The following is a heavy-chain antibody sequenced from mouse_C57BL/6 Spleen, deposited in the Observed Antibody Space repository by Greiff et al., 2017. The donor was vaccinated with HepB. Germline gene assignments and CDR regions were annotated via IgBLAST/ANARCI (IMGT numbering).Heavy chain of an antibody. Sequence: QVQLKESGAELVKPGASVKLSCKASGYTFTSYWMHWVKQRPGQGLEWIGMIHPNSGSTNYNEKFKSKATLTVDKSSSTAYMQLSSLTSEDSAVYYCARIGAMDYWGQGTSVTVSS. D-gene: IGHD2-14*01. CDR2: IHPNSGST. CDR3: ARIGAMDY. J-gene: IGHJ4*01. V-gene: IGHV1-64*01. CDR1: GYTFTSYW.